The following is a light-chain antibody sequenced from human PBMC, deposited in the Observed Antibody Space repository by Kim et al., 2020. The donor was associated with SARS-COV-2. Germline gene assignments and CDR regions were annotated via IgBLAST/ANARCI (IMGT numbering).Light chain of an antibody. J-gene: IGKJ4*01. Sequence: LSPGERATLSCRASQSVGNSLAWFQQKPGQAPRLLIFETSNRATGIPAGFSGSGSGTAFTLTISSLEPEDFAVYYCQQRYNWPLTFGGGTKVDIK. V-gene: IGKV3-11*01. CDR3: QQRYNWPLT. CDR1: QSVGNS. CDR2: ETS.